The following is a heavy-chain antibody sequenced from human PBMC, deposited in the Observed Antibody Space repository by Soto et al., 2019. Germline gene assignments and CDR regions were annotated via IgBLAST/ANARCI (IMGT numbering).Heavy chain of an antibody. CDR3: ARDHGLSSYAFDI. CDR2: ISSSSSYI. V-gene: IGHV3-21*01. Sequence: EVQLVESGGGLVKPGGSLRLSCAASGFTFSSYSMNWVRQAPGKGLEWVSSISSSSSYIYYADSVKGRFTISRDDAKTSLYLQMKSLRADDTAVYYCARDHGLSSYAFDIWGQGTMVTVSS. CDR1: GFTFSSYS. J-gene: IGHJ3*02. D-gene: IGHD2-15*01.